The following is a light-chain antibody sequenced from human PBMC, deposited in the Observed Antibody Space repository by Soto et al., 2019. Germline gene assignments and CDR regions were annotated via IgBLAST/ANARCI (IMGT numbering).Light chain of an antibody. J-gene: IGKJ2*01. CDR1: QSVRNSY. CDR3: QHYGSSPYT. Sequence: EILLTQSPGTLSLSPGERATLSCRASQSVRNSYLAWYQQKPGQAPRLLIYGASGRATGIPDRFSGSGSGTDSTLNISRLEPEDLAVYYCQHYGSSPYTFGQGTKLEI. CDR2: GAS. V-gene: IGKV3-20*01.